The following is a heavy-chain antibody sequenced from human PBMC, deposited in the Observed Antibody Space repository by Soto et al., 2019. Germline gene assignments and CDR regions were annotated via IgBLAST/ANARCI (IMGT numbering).Heavy chain of an antibody. Sequence: SETLSLTCTVSGGSISSGGYYWSWIRQHPGKGLEWIGYIYYSGSTNYNPSLKSRVTISVDTSKNQFSLKLSSVTAADTAVYYCARDYYGSGSPPLGYWGQGTLVTVSS. CDR2: IYYSGST. CDR1: GGSISSGGYY. V-gene: IGHV4-61*08. J-gene: IGHJ4*02. D-gene: IGHD3-10*01. CDR3: ARDYYGSGSPPLGY.